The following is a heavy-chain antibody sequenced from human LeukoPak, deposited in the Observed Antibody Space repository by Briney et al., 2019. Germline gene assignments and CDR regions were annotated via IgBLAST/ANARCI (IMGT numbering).Heavy chain of an antibody. CDR2: ISYDGSNK. V-gene: IGHV3-30-3*01. CDR1: GFTFSDYY. D-gene: IGHD2-2*01. J-gene: IGHJ6*02. Sequence: GGSLRLSCAASGFTFSDYYMSWVRQAPGKGLEWVAVISYDGSNKYYADSVKGRFTISRDNSKNTLYLQMNSLRAEDTAVYYCARDDIVVVPAANGMDVWGQGTTVTVSS. CDR3: ARDDIVVVPAANGMDV.